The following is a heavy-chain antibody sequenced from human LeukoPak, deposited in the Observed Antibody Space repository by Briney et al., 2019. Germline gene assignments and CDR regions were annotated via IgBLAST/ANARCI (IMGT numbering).Heavy chain of an antibody. CDR3: ARVLTLDAADY. V-gene: IGHV3-21*01. Sequence: AGGSLRLSCAASGFTFSRYSMNWVRQAPGKGLEWVSSISSSSSHIYYADSVKGRFTISRDNAKNSLYLQMNSLRAEDTAVYYCARVLTLDAADYWGQGTLVTVSS. CDR1: GFTFSRYS. CDR2: ISSSSSHI. D-gene: IGHD1-1*01. J-gene: IGHJ4*02.